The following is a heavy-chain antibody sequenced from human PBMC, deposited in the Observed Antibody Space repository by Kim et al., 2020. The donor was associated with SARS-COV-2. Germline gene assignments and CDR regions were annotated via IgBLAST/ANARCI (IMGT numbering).Heavy chain of an antibody. J-gene: IGHJ4*02. CDR3: ARGWYTEY. V-gene: IGHV3-66*01. Sequence: GSSTYYADSVKGRFTISRDNSKNTLYLQMNSLRAEDTAVYYCARGWYTEYWGQGTLVTVSS. D-gene: IGHD2-2*02. CDR2: GSST.